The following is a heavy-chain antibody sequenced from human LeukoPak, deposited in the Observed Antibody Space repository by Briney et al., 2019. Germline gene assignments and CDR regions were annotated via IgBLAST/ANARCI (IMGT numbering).Heavy chain of an antibody. CDR3: ARRRRQRINVVHMDV. V-gene: IGHV4-39*07. J-gene: IGHJ6*03. Sequence: SETLSLTCTVSGDSISSSSYYWSWIRQPPGKGLEWIGEINHSGSTNYNPSLKSRVTISVDTSKNQFSLKLSSVTAADTAVYYCARRRRQRINVVHMDVWGKGTTVTISS. D-gene: IGHD2-8*01. CDR1: GDSISSSSYY. CDR2: INHSGST.